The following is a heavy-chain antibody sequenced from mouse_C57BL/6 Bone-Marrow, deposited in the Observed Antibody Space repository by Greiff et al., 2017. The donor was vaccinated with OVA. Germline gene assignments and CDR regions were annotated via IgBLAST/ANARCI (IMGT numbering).Heavy chain of an antibody. CDR2: IYPSDSET. J-gene: IGHJ2*01. CDR1: GYTFTSYW. Sequence: QVQLKQPGAELVRPGSSVKLSCKASGYTFTSYWMDWVKQRPGQGLEWIGNIYPSDSETHYNQKFKDKATLTVDKSSSTAYMQRSSLTSEDSAVYYCARVTPVEDYWGQGTTLTVSS. CDR3: ARVTPVEDY. D-gene: IGHD1-1*01. V-gene: IGHV1-61*01.